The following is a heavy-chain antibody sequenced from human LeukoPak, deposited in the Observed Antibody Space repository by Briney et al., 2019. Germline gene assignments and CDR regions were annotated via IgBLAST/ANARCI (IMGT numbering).Heavy chain of an antibody. D-gene: IGHD3-22*01. V-gene: IGHV4-61*02. CDR2: IYTSGST. CDR1: GGSFSSCSYY. Sequence: PSQTLSLTCTVSGGSFSSCSYYWSWIRQPAGKGLEWIGRIYTSGSTNYNPSLNSRVTISVDTSKNQFSLKLSSVTAADTAVYYCARSGYYDGADYWGQGTLVTVSS. CDR3: ARSGYYDGADY. J-gene: IGHJ4*02.